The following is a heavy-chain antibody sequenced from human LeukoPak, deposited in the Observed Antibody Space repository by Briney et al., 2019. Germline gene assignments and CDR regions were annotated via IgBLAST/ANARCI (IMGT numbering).Heavy chain of an antibody. CDR2: IYTSGST. V-gene: IGHV4-4*07. D-gene: IGHD2-15*01. J-gene: IGHJ6*03. CDR1: GGSISSYY. Sequence: SETLSLTCTVSGGSISSYYWSWIRQPAGKGLEWIGRIYTSGSTNYNPSLKSRVTMSVDTSKNQFSLKLSSVTAADTAVYYCARDSHAVGGGYCASIHCPPNHYYYYYYMDVWGKGTTVTVSS. CDR3: ARDSHAVGGGYCASIHCPPNHYYYYYYMDV.